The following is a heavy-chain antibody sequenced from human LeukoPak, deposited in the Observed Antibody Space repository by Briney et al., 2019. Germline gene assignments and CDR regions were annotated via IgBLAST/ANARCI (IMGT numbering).Heavy chain of an antibody. CDR2: RNTEEREK. V-gene: IGHV3-7*03. D-gene: IGHD2-8*01. J-gene: IGHJ4*02. CDR1: RFLYINYW. Sequence: AGAVRLSCPCSRFLYINYWISEVRQAPWKGLAGVAIRNTEEREKYYVHSLKGRSTISIDNANNAHYLQTNTQRDDDTPVYYCSSYVGRGYGTGHWGQGTLVSVSA. CDR3: SSYVGRGYGTGH.